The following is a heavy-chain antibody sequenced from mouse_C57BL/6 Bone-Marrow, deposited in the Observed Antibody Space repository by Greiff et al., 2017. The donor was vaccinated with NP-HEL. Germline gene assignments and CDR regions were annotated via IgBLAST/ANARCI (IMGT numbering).Heavy chain of an antibody. V-gene: IGHV1-15*01. CDR3: TRNWEGFGG. CDR1: GYTFTDYE. D-gene: IGHD4-1*01. Sequence: QVQLQQSGAELVRPGASVTLSCKASGYTFTDYEMHWVKQTPVHGLEWIGAIDPETGGTAYNQKFKGKATLTGDKSSSTAYMELRSLTSEDSAVYYCTRNWEGFGGWGKGILVTVS. J-gene: IGHJ3*01. CDR2: IDPETGGT.